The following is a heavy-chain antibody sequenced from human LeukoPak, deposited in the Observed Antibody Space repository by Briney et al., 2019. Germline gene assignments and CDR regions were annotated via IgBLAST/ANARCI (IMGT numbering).Heavy chain of an antibody. CDR2: INSDGSST. CDR1: GFTFSNYW. J-gene: IGHJ4*02. Sequence: GGSLRLSCAASGFTFSNYWMYWVRQAPGKGLVWVSRINSDGSSTSYADSVKGRFTISRDNAKNTLYLQLNSLRAEDTAVYCCVRADPYYFYSWGQGTLVTVSS. CDR3: VRADPYYFYS. V-gene: IGHV3-74*01.